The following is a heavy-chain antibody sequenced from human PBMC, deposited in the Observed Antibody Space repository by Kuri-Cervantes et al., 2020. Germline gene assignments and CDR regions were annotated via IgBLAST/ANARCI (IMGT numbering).Heavy chain of an antibody. Sequence: SETLSLTCTVSGGPISSNSYKWGWIRQPPGKGLEWIGSIYYSGSTYYKPSLKSRVTISVDTSKNQFSLKLSSVTAADTAVYYCARGTVLRFLGYMDVWGKGTTVTVSS. J-gene: IGHJ6*03. D-gene: IGHD3-3*01. CDR2: IYYSGST. CDR3: ARGTVLRFLGYMDV. CDR1: GGPISSNSYK. V-gene: IGHV4-39*07.